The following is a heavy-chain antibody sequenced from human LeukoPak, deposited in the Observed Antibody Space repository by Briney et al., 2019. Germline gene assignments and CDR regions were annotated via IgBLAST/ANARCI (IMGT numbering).Heavy chain of an antibody. J-gene: IGHJ4*02. V-gene: IGHV4-61*01. CDR1: GGSVSSGSYY. Sequence: SETLSLTCTVSGGSVSSGSYYWSWIRQPPGKGLEWIGYIYYSGSTYYNPSLKSRVTISVDTSKNQFSLKLSSVTAADTAVYYCSAGRVANFDYWGQGTLVTVSS. CDR3: SAGRVANFDY. CDR2: IYYSGST.